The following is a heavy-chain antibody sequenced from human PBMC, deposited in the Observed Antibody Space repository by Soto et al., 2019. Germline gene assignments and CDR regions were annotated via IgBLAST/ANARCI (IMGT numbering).Heavy chain of an antibody. CDR1: GFTFSSYW. J-gene: IGHJ4*02. CDR3: ARVRRGELPHFDY. Sequence: GGSLRLSCAASGFTFSSYWMHWVRQAPGKGLVWVSRINSDGSSTSYADSVKGRFTISRDNAKNTLYLQMNSLRAEDTAVYYCARVRRGELPHFDYWGQGTLVTVSS. V-gene: IGHV3-74*01. D-gene: IGHD1-26*01. CDR2: INSDGSST.